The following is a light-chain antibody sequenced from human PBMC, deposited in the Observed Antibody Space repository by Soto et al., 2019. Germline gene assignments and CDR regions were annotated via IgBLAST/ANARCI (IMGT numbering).Light chain of an antibody. V-gene: IGKV1-39*01. CDR1: QNIIFY. Sequence: DIQMTQSPSSLSASVGDRVTITCRARQNIIFYLNWYQQKIGKPPKLLISAASNLQSGVPSRFSGSGSGTDFTLTISNMQPEDFATYFCQQSYTTPVYSFGQGTKLEIK. CDR2: AAS. J-gene: IGKJ2*01. CDR3: QQSYTTPVYS.